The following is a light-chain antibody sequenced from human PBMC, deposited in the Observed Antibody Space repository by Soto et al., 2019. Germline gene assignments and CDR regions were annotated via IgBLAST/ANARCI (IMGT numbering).Light chain of an antibody. V-gene: IGKV3-20*01. CDR2: GAS. CDR1: QSVSSSY. Sequence: EIVLTQSPGTLSLSPGERATLSCRASQSVSSSYLAWYQKKPGQAPRLLIYGASSRATGIPDRFSGSGSGTDFTLTISRLEPEDFAVHYFQQYGSSFGQGINVDIK. J-gene: IGKJ1*01. CDR3: QQYGSS.